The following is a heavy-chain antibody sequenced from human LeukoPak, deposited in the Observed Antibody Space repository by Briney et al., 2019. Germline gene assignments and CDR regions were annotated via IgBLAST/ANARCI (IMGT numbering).Heavy chain of an antibody. Sequence: PGGSLRLSCEASGFSFSRYSMNWVRQAPGQGLEWVSSISTSGDSTYYADSVKGRFTISRDNAKNPLFLQMSSLRVDDTAVYYCARGLAVAGDYWGQGALVAVSS. CDR2: ISTSGDST. CDR1: GFSFSRYS. D-gene: IGHD6-19*01. J-gene: IGHJ4*02. V-gene: IGHV3-21*01. CDR3: ARGLAVAGDY.